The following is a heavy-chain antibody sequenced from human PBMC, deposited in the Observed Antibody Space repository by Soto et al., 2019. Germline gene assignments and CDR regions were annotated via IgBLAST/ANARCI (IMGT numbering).Heavy chain of an antibody. Sequence: PGGSLRLSCAASGFTFSSYAMSWVRQAPGKGLEWVSAISGSGGSTYYADSVKGRFTISRDNSRNTLYLQMNSLRAEDAAVYYCANVFGRGPPPLYGMDVWGQGTTVPVSS. CDR2: ISGSGGST. CDR3: ANVFGRGPPPLYGMDV. J-gene: IGHJ6*02. D-gene: IGHD3-3*01. V-gene: IGHV3-23*01. CDR1: GFTFSSYA.